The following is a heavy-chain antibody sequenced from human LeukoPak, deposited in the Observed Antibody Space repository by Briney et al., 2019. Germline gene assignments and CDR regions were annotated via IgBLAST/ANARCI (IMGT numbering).Heavy chain of an antibody. CDR2: TGNKANSYTT. J-gene: IGHJ6*02. D-gene: IGHD6-6*01. CDR3: GRGGYSSSSFYGMDV. CDR1: GFTFSDHY. Sequence: PGGSLRLSCAASGFTFSDHYMEWVRQAPGKGLEWIGHTGNKANSYTTEYAASVKGRFSISRDDSKSSLYLQMNSLKTEDTAVYYCGRGGYSSSSFYGMDVWGQGTTVTVSS. V-gene: IGHV3-72*01.